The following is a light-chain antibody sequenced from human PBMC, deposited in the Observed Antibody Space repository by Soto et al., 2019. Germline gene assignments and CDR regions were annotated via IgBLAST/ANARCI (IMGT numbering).Light chain of an antibody. CDR1: QSVSSSY. CDR2: GAS. J-gene: IGKJ2*01. CDR3: QQYGSSPYT. Sequence: EIVLTQSPGTLSLSPGERATLSCRASQSVSSSYLAWYQQKPGQAPRLLIYGASSRATGIPDRFSGSGSGIDFTLPISRLEPEDFAVYYCQQYGSSPYTFGQGTKLEIK. V-gene: IGKV3-20*01.